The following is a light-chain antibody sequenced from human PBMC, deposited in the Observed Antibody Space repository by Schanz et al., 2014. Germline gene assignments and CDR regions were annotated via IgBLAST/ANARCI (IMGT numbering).Light chain of an antibody. CDR2: EVN. CDR1: SSDVGGYNY. CDR3: SSYAGNNKLL. Sequence: QFALTQPPSASGSPGQSVTISCTGTSSDVGGYNYVSWYQQHPGKAPKLMIYEVNKRPSGVPDRFSGSKSGNTASLTVSGLQAEDEADYYCSSYAGNNKLLFGGGTKLTVL. V-gene: IGLV2-8*01. J-gene: IGLJ2*01.